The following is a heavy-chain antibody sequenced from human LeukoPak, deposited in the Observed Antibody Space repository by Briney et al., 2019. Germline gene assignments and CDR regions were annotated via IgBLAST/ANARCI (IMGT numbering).Heavy chain of an antibody. J-gene: IGHJ4*02. CDR3: ARVSYSSGWYKVDY. CDR1: GFTFSSYS. V-gene: IGHV3-21*01. Sequence: GGSLRLSCAASGFTFSSYSMNWVRQAPGKGLEWVSSISSSSSYIYYADSVKGRFTISRDNAKNSLYLQKNSLRAEDTAVYYCARVSYSSGWYKVDYWGQGTLVTVSS. CDR2: ISSSSSYI. D-gene: IGHD6-19*01.